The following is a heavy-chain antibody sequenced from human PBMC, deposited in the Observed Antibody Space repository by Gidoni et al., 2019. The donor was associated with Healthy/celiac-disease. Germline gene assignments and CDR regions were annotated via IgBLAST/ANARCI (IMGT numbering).Heavy chain of an antibody. CDR3: ARAHPYDDFWSGPKRGHYYYMDV. CDR2: IIPIFGTA. CDR1: GGTFSSYA. D-gene: IGHD3-3*01. J-gene: IGHJ6*03. V-gene: IGHV1-69*01. Sequence: QVQRVQSGAEVRKPGSSVKVSCKASGGTFSSYAISWGRQAPGQGLEWMGGIIPIFGTANYAQKFQGRVTITADESTSTAYMELSSLRSEDTAVYYCARAHPYDDFWSGPKRGHYYYMDVWGKGTTVTVSS.